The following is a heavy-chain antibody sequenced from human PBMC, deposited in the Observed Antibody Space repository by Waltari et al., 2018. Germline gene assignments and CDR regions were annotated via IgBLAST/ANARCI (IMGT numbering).Heavy chain of an antibody. CDR2: IAYTGSNK. V-gene: IGHV3-30-3*01. J-gene: IGHJ4*02. Sequence: QVQLVESGGGVVQPGRSMRLSCAASGFTFSSYAMHWVCQAPGKGLVCVAVIAYTGSNKYYADSGKGRFTISRDDSKTTLYMQMNSLRAEDTAVYYWAREDSSGWDQEVFDYWGQGTLVTVSS. CDR3: AREDSSGWDQEVFDY. CDR1: GFTFSSYA. D-gene: IGHD6-19*01.